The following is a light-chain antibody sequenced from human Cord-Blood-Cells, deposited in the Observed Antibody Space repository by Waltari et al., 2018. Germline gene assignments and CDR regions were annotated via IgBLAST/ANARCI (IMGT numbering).Light chain of an antibody. CDR3: QQSYSTPLA. J-gene: IGKJ4*01. CDR1: QSISSY. V-gene: IGKV1-39*01. CDR2: AAS. Sequence: DIQMTQSPSSLSASVGDRVTITCRASQSISSYLNWYQQKPGKAPKLLIYAASSLQSGVPSRFSGSGSGTDFTRTISSLQPEDFANYYCQQSYSTPLAFGGGTKVEIK.